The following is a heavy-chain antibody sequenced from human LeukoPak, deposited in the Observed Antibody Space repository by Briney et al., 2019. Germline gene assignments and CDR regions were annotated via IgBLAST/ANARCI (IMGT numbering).Heavy chain of an antibody. D-gene: IGHD6-19*01. CDR2: IYTSGST. CDR1: GGSISSGSYY. CDR3: ARERYRAVAVDY. V-gene: IGHV4-61*02. Sequence: SETLSLTCTVSGGSISSGSYYWSWIRQPAGKGLEWIGRIYTSGSTNYNPSLKSRVTISVDTSKNQFSLKLSSVTAADTAVSYCARERYRAVAVDYWGQGTLVTVSS. J-gene: IGHJ4*02.